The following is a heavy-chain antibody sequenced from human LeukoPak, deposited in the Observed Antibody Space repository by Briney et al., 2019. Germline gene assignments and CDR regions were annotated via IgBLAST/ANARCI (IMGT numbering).Heavy chain of an antibody. V-gene: IGHV5-51*01. J-gene: IGHJ5*02. Sequence: GESLKISCKGSGHSFTNYWIAWVRQMPGKGLEWMGIIYPGGSETRYNPSLQGQVTISADKSINTAYLHWSSLKASDTAMYYCATTIGYSSDWYGWFDPWGQGTLVTVSS. CDR3: ATTIGYSSDWYGWFDP. CDR1: GHSFTNYW. CDR2: IYPGGSET. D-gene: IGHD6-19*01.